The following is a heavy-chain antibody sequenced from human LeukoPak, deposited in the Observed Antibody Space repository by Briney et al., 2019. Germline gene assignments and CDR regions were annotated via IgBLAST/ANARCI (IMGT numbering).Heavy chain of an antibody. Sequence: GGSLRLSCAASGFTFSSYEMSWVRQAPGKGLGWVSYISSSGSTIYYADSVKGRFTISRDNAKNSLYLQMNSLRAEDTAVYYCAIERSGYHHWGQGTLVTVSS. J-gene: IGHJ5*02. D-gene: IGHD3-3*01. V-gene: IGHV3-48*03. CDR1: GFTFSSYE. CDR2: ISSSGSTI. CDR3: AIERSGYHH.